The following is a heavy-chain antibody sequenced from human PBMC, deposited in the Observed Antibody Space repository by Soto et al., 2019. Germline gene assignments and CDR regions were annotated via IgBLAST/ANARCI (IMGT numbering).Heavy chain of an antibody. D-gene: IGHD1-20*01. CDR2: IIPIFGTE. J-gene: IGHJ5*02. CDR3: ARIKDLWSGLTFHP. V-gene: IGHV1-69*06. CDR1: GGTFSSYA. Sequence: SVKVSCKASGGTFSSYAISWVRQAPGQGLEWMGGIIPIFGTENYAQKFQGRVTITADKSTSTAYMELSSLRSEDTAVYYCARIKDLWSGLTFHPWGQGTLVTVSS.